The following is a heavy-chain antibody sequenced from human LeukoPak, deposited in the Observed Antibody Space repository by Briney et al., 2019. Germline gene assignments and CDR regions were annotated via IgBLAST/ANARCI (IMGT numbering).Heavy chain of an antibody. CDR1: GGSINGYY. J-gene: IGHJ4*02. CDR3: ARGPGIAAAGNFDY. D-gene: IGHD6-13*01. CDR2: INHSGST. Sequence: PSETLSLTCTVSGGSINGYYWSWIQQPPGKGLEWIGEINHSGSTNYNPSLKSRVTISVDTSKNQFSLKLSSVTAADTAVYYCARGPGIAAAGNFDYWGQGTLVTVSS. V-gene: IGHV4-34*01.